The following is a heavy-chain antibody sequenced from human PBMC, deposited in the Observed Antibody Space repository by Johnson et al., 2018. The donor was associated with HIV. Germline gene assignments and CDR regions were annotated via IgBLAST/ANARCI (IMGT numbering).Heavy chain of an antibody. J-gene: IGHJ3*02. CDR3: ARDPEGAPPLGAFDI. CDR1: GFTFSQYA. V-gene: IGHV3-64*04. Sequence: QMQLVESGGGLVQPGESLRLSCVASGFTFSQYAMHWVRQAPGKGLEYVSAISTTGVSTYYADSVRGRFTISRDNSKNTLYLQMNSLRAEDTAVYYCARDPEGAPPLGAFDIWGQGTMVTVSS. CDR2: ISTTGVST. D-gene: IGHD1-26*01.